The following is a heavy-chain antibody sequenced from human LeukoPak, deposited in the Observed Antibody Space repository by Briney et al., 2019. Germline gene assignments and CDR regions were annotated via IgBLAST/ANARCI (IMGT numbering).Heavy chain of an antibody. V-gene: IGHV4-38-2*02. CDR1: GYSISSGYY. D-gene: IGHD4-23*01. J-gene: IGHJ5*02. CDR2: IYHSGST. CDR3: ARDNSVEDTAWWFDP. Sequence: SETLSLTCTVSGYSISSGYYWGWIRQPPGKGLEWIGSIYHSGSTYYNPSLKSRVTISVDTSENQFSLKLSSVTAADTAVYYCARDNSVEDTAWWFDPWGQGTLVTVSS.